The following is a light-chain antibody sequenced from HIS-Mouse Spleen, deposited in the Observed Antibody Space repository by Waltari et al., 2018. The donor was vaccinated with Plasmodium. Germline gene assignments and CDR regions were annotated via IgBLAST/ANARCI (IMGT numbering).Light chain of an antibody. Sequence: SYELTQPPSVSVSPGQTASITFSGINLGEKYACWYQQKPGQSPVLVIYQDSKRPSGIPERFSGSNSGNTATLTISGTQAMDEADYYCQAWDSSTVVFGGGTKLTVL. CDR1: NLGEKY. CDR3: QAWDSSTVV. V-gene: IGLV3-1*01. CDR2: QDS. J-gene: IGLJ2*01.